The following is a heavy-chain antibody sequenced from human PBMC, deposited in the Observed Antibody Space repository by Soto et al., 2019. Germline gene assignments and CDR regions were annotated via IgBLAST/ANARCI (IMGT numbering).Heavy chain of an antibody. CDR2: IYYSGST. CDR3: ARHDYYCYGMDV. Sequence: QVQLQESGPGLVKPSETLSLTCTVSGGSISSYYWSWIRQPPGKGLEWIGYIYYSGSTNYNPSLTRRVTISVDTSKNQFSLRLSSVTAADTGVYYCARHDYYCYGMDVWGQGTTVTVSS. V-gene: IGHV4-59*08. J-gene: IGHJ6*02. CDR1: GGSISSYY.